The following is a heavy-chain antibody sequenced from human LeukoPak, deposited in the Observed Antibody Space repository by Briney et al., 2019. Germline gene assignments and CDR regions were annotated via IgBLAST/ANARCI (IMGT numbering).Heavy chain of an antibody. Sequence: SETLSLTCAVYGGSFSGYYWSWIRQPPGKGLEWIGEINHSGSTNYNPSLKSRVVISAETSKNQFSVKLGSVTAADTAVYYCARHQRIFGLVTFGRLDYWGQGILVTVSS. CDR2: INHSGST. CDR3: ARHQRIFGLVTFGRLDY. CDR1: GGSFSGYY. D-gene: IGHD3/OR15-3a*01. J-gene: IGHJ4*02. V-gene: IGHV4-34*01.